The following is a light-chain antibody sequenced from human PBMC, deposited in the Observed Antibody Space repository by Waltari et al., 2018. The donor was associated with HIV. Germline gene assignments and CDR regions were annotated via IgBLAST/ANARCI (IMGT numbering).Light chain of an antibody. CDR3: QQLNSDPFT. V-gene: IGKV1-9*01. J-gene: IGKJ3*01. CDR1: QDISNN. Sequence: DIQLTQSPSFLSASVRDRVIITCRASQDISNNLAWYQQKPGTVPKLLIYAASSLQSGVPSRFSGSGSGTEFTLTITSLQPDDFATYYCQQLNSDPFTFGPGTKVDIK. CDR2: AAS.